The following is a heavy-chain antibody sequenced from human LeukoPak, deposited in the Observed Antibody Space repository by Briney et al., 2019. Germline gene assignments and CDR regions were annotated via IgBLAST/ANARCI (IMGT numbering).Heavy chain of an antibody. J-gene: IGHJ4*02. CDR3: AREDTIFGVVIRFDY. D-gene: IGHD3-3*01. Sequence: SVKVSCKASGDTFSSYAISWVRQAPGQGLEWMGRIIPIFGIANYAQKFQGRVTITADKSTSTAYMELSSLRSEDTAVYYCAREDTIFGVVIRFDYWGQGTLVTVSS. CDR2: IIPIFGIA. V-gene: IGHV1-69*04. CDR1: GDTFSSYA.